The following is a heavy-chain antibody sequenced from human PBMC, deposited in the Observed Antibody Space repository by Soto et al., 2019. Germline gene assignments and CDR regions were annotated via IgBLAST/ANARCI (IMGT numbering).Heavy chain of an antibody. J-gene: IGHJ4*02. CDR3: ARDGQSGRVSTCSWYFQS. Sequence: SETLSLTCTVAGGSISGCYWSWIRQPPGKGLECIGYVYYSGSTTYNPSLESRVTISADTSKNQFSLRLSSVTAEDTAVYYCARDGQSGRVSTCSWYFQSWGRGGMVTVS. V-gene: IGHV4-59*01. CDR2: VYYSGST. D-gene: IGHD2-8*02. CDR1: GGSISGCY.